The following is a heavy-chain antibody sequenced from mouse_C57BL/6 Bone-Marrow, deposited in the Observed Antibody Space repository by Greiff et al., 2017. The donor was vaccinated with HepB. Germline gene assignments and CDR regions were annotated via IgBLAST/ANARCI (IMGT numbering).Heavy chain of an antibody. D-gene: IGHD2-12*01. CDR3: AREDYSDYAMDY. CDR2: INPNNGGT. J-gene: IGHJ4*01. Sequence: EVKLMESGPELVKPGASVKIPCKASGYTFTDYNMDWVKQSHGKSLEWIGDINPNNGGTIYNQKFKGKATLTVDKSSSTAYMELRSLTSEDTAVYYCAREDYSDYAMDYWGQGTSVTVSS. V-gene: IGHV1-18*01. CDR1: GYTFTDYN.